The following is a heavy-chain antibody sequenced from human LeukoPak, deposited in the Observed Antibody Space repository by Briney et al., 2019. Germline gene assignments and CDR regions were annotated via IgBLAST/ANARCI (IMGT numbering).Heavy chain of an antibody. CDR1: GGSISSSSYY. J-gene: IGHJ5*02. CDR2: VYYSGDT. V-gene: IGHV4-39*01. CDR3: ARLYFQTTSSWPRVGWFDP. D-gene: IGHD6-13*01. Sequence: ETLSLTCTVSGGSISSSSYYWGWIRQPPGKGLEWIGTVYYSGDTYYPTSLKSRVTMSVDTSKNQFSLKLRSVTAAETAVYYCARLYFQTTSSWPRVGWFDPWGQGTLVTVSS.